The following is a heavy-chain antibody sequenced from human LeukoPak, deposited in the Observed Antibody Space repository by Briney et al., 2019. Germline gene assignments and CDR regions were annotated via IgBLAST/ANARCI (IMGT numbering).Heavy chain of an antibody. CDR1: GFTFDDYA. V-gene: IGHV3-9*01. Sequence: GGSLRLSCAASGFTFDDYAMHWVRQAPGKGLEWVSGISWNSGSIGYADSVKGRFTISRDNAKNSLYLQMNSLRAEDTALYYCAKDQESDSSGLIGAFDIWGQGTMVTVSS. D-gene: IGHD3-22*01. J-gene: IGHJ3*02. CDR3: AKDQESDSSGLIGAFDI. CDR2: ISWNSGSI.